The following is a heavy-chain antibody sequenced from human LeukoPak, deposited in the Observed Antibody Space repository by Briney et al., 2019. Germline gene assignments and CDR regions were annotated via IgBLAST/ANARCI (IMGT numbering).Heavy chain of an antibody. CDR1: GYTFTGYY. CDR3: ARDHFRRDYGDDYYYYYYYMDV. Sequence: GASVKVSCKASGYTFTGYYMHWVRQAPGQGLEWMGWINPNSGGTNYAQKFQGRVTMTRDMSISTAYMELSRLRSDDTAVYYCARDHFRRDYGDDYYYYYYYMDVWGKGTTVTVSS. J-gene: IGHJ6*03. D-gene: IGHD4-17*01. V-gene: IGHV1-2*02. CDR2: INPNSGGT.